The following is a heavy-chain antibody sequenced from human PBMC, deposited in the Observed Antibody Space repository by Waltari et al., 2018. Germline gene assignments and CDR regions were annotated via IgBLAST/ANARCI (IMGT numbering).Heavy chain of an antibody. V-gene: IGHV3-23*01. D-gene: IGHD6-19*01. CDR3: AKHYTSGWNNWFDP. Sequence: EVQVLESGGDLVQPGGSLRLSCATSGFTFSSYAMSWVRQAPGKRLEWGSTFANNGRTFYADSVKGRFIISRDNSMNTLYLQMNSLRAEDTALYYCAKHYTSGWNNWFDPWGRGTLVTVSS. CDR2: TFANNGRT. CDR1: GFTFSSYA. J-gene: IGHJ5*02.